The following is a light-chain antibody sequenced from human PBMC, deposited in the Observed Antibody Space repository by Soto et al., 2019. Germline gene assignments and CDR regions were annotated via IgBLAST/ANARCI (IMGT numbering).Light chain of an antibody. J-gene: IGLJ1*01. CDR1: SSNIGSNF. V-gene: IGLV1-47*01. CDR2: RNN. Sequence: QSVLAQPPSASGTPGQRVTISCSGSSSNIGSNFVYWYQQLPGTAPKLLIHRNNQRPSGVPDRFSGSKSGTSASLAISGLRSEDEADYSCAAWDDSLSGSYVFGTGTKVTVL. CDR3: AAWDDSLSGSYV.